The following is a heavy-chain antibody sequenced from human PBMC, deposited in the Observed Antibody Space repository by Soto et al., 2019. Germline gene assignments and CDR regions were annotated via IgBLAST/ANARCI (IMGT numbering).Heavy chain of an antibody. CDR3: ARDVIAAAGTAG. Sequence: QVQLVQSEAEVKKPGSSVTVSCKASGGTFSRYAISWVLQAPGQGLEWMGGIIPIFGTANYAQKFQGRVTITADESTSTAYMELSSLRSEDTAVYYCARDVIAAAGTAGWGQGTLVTVSS. J-gene: IGHJ4*02. CDR1: GGTFSRYA. D-gene: IGHD6-13*01. CDR2: IIPIFGTA. V-gene: IGHV1-69*12.